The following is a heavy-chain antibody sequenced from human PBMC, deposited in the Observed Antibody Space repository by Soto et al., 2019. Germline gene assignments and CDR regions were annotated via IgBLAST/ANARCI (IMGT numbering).Heavy chain of an antibody. Sequence: EVQLLESGGGLVQPGGSLRLSCAASGFTFSSYAMSWVHQAPGKGLEWVSAITGSGDSTYYPDSVRGRFTISRDNSKNTLYLLMNSLRAEDTAIYYCAKGSAGYCTSVACYNFDYWGQGTLVTVSS. V-gene: IGHV3-23*01. CDR2: ITGSGDST. CDR1: GFTFSSYA. J-gene: IGHJ4*02. D-gene: IGHD2-8*01. CDR3: AKGSAGYCTSVACYNFDY.